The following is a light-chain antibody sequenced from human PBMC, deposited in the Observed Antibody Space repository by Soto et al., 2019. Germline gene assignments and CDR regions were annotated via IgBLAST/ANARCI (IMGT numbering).Light chain of an antibody. Sequence: ETVMTQSPDTLSVSPGESATLSCRASQDVSINLAWFHHKPGQTPRLVLYGASKRATGIPARFSGSGSGRHFTLTISSLQSEDFGVYYCQHYNNWPPYSFGQGTKVDIK. CDR2: GAS. CDR3: QHYNNWPPYS. J-gene: IGKJ2*03. V-gene: IGKV3-15*01. CDR1: QDVSIN.